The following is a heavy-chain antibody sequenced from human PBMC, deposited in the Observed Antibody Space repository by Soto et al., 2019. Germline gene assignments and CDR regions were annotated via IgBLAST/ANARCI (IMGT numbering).Heavy chain of an antibody. V-gene: IGHV3-23*01. CDR2: ISGSAGST. CDR3: SNPPLTGMVGATRYYFDY. J-gene: IGHJ4*02. Sequence: GGSLRLSCAASGFTFSNYAMSWVRQAPGKGLEWVSAISGSAGSTSYADSGKGLYSISRDNTKNTMYLLMNSLRAEDTDVYYCSNPPLTGMVGATRYYFDYWGQGTLVTVSS. D-gene: IGHD1-26*01. CDR1: GFTFSNYA.